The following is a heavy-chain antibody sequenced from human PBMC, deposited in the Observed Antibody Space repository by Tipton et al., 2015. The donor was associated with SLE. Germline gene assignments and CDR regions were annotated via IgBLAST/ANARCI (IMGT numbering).Heavy chain of an antibody. Sequence: SLRLSCAASGFTFSSYAMSWVRQAPGKGLEWVSAISGSGGSTYYADSVKGRFTISRDNSKNTLYLQMNSLRAEDTAVYYCAKGGDYDSSGYSDAFDIWGQGTMVTVSS. V-gene: IGHV3-23*01. CDR1: GFTFSSYA. CDR3: AKGGDYDSSGYSDAFDI. CDR2: ISGSGGST. J-gene: IGHJ3*02. D-gene: IGHD3-22*01.